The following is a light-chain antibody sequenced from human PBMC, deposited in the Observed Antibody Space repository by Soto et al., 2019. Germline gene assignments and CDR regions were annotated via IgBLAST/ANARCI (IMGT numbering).Light chain of an antibody. V-gene: IGLV8-61*01. CDR2: STN. CDR1: SGSVSTSYY. CDR3: VLYMVSGLWV. J-gene: IGLJ3*02. Sequence: QAVVTKEPSFSVSPGGTVTLTCGLSSGSVSTSYYPSWYQQTPGQAPRTLIYSTNTRSSGVPDRFSGSILGNKAALTITGAQADDESDYYCVLYMVSGLWVFGGGTKVTVL.